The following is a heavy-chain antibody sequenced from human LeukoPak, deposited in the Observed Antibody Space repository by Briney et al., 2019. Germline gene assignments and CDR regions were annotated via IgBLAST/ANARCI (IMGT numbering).Heavy chain of an antibody. CDR3: AKDHPDCRGTSCLLFDC. CDR1: GFTFSSYA. D-gene: IGHD2-2*01. Sequence: PGGSLRLSCAASGFTFSSYAMSWVRQAPGKGLEWVSTITSGGGSTYYADSGKGRFTISRDNSKNMLHLQLNSLRAEDTAVYYCAKDHPDCRGTSCLLFDCWGQGTLVTVSS. V-gene: IGHV3-23*01. J-gene: IGHJ4*02. CDR2: ITSGGGST.